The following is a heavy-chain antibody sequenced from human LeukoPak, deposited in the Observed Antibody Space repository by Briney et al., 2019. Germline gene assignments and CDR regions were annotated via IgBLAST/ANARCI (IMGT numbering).Heavy chain of an antibody. J-gene: IGHJ4*02. V-gene: IGHV4-59*08. Sequence: SETLSLTCSVSGGSVRSYYWSWIRQPPGKGLEWIGYIHYSGSTNYNPSLKSRVIISIDTSKDEFSLKLGSVTAADTAVYYCAKSGLFYDFWSGQPDWGQGVLVTVSS. CDR1: GGSVRSYY. CDR2: IHYSGST. D-gene: IGHD3-3*01. CDR3: AKSGLFYDFWSGQPD.